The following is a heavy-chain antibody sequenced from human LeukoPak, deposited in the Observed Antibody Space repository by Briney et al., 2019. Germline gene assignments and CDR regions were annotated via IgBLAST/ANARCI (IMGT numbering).Heavy chain of an antibody. J-gene: IGHJ4*02. CDR1: GGSITSTNY. Sequence: SETLSLTCGASGGSITSTNYWTWVRQPPGKGLEWIGEVNLQGSTNYNPSLMGRVAISVDMSENHISLQLTSVTAADTAVYYCAREGGPYRPLDYSGQGTLVTVSS. CDR2: VNLQGST. V-gene: IGHV4-4*02. CDR3: AREGGPYRPLDY.